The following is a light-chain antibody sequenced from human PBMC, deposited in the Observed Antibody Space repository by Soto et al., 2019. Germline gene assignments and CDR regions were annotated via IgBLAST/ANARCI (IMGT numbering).Light chain of an antibody. Sequence: IQLTQSPPPLFAPVEDEVTTTSRAVKAISGYLAWNQKKPGKAPKLLINAPSTLQTGVPSRFSGSGSGTDFTLTISGLQPEDFATYYCQQLNFYPMTFGQGTRLELK. CDR3: QQLNFYPMT. CDR2: APS. J-gene: IGKJ5*01. V-gene: IGKV1-9*01. CDR1: KAISGY.